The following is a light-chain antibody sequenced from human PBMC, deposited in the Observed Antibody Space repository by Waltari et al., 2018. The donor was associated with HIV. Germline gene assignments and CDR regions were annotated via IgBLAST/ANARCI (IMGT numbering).Light chain of an antibody. CDR1: SSDVGGYNY. V-gene: IGLV2-8*01. CDR3: SSYAGSNDFGV. CDR2: EVS. Sequence: QSALPQPPSASGSPGQSVTITCTGTSSDVGGYNYVSWYQKHPGKATKLMIYEVSKRPSGVPDRFSGSKSGNTASLTVSGLQAEDEADYYCSSYAGSNDFGVFGGGTKLTVL. J-gene: IGLJ2*01.